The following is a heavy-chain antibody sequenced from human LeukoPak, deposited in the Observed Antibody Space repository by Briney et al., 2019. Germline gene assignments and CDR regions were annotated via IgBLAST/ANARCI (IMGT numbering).Heavy chain of an antibody. Sequence: ASVTVSFKASGYTFTSYDINWVRQATGQGLEWMGWMNPNSGNTGYAQKFQGRVTMTRNTSISTAYMELSSLRSEDTAVYYCARGWTVAAKGYYYYYGMDVWGQGTTVTVSS. CDR2: MNPNSGNT. J-gene: IGHJ6*02. D-gene: IGHD2-15*01. V-gene: IGHV1-8*01. CDR3: ARGWTVAAKGYYYYYGMDV. CDR1: GYTFTSYD.